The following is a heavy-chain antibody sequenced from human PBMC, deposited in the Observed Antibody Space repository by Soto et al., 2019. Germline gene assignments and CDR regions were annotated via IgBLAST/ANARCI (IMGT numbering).Heavy chain of an antibody. CDR3: AKDTYSSGWYYFDD. Sequence: PXGSLRLSFAASGFTFDDYAMHWVRQAPGKGLEWVSGISLNSGSIAYADSVKGRFTISRDNAKNSLYLQMDSLRAEDTALYYCAKDTYSSGWYYFDDWGQGTLVTVSS. J-gene: IGHJ4*02. V-gene: IGHV3-9*01. CDR1: GFTFDDYA. D-gene: IGHD6-19*01. CDR2: ISLNSGSI.